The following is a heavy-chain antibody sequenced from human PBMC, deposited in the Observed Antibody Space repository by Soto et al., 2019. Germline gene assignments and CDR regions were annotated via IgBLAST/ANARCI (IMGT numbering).Heavy chain of an antibody. Sequence: ASVKVSCKASGYTFNRYYMHWVRQAPGPGLEWMGWISPHTGGTTYAQKFQGRVTMTRDTSVSTAFMELSRLGSDDTAVYYCARLSRELLSSDYYYYGMDVWGQGTTVTVSS. CDR1: GYTFNRYY. CDR3: ARLSRELLSSDYYYYGMDV. CDR2: ISPHTGGT. V-gene: IGHV1-2*02. D-gene: IGHD1-26*01. J-gene: IGHJ6*02.